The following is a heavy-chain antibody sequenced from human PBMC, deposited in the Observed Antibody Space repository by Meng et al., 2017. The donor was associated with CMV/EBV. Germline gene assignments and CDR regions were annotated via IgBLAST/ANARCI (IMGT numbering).Heavy chain of an antibody. Sequence: GGSLRLSCKGSGYSFTSYWIGWVRQTPEKGLEWMGIMYPRDSDIRYSPSFQGQVTISAGQSISTAYLQWSTLKASDTAIYYCARPTVVGGRPRTFDYWGQGTLVTVSS. J-gene: IGHJ4*02. V-gene: IGHV5-51*01. D-gene: IGHD3-16*01. CDR1: GYSFTSYW. CDR2: MYPRDSDI. CDR3: ARPTVVGGRPRTFDY.